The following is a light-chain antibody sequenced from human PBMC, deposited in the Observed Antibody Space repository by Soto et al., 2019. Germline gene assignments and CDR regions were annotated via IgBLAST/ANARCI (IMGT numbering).Light chain of an antibody. J-gene: IGKJ5*01. Sequence: EIVMTQSPATLSVAPGERATLSCRASQSVSSNLAWYQQKPGQAPRLFIYGASTRATGIPARFSGSGSGTDFTLTISSLEPEDAALYYCQQRSNWPPITFGQGTRLEIK. CDR3: QQRSNWPPIT. CDR2: GAS. V-gene: IGKV3D-15*01. CDR1: QSVSSN.